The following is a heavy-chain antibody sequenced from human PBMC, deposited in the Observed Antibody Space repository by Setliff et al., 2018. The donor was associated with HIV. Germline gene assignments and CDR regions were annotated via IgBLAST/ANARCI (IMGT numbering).Heavy chain of an antibody. CDR1: GGSISSYY. J-gene: IGHJ5*02. Sequence: SETLSLTCTVSGGSISSYYWSWIRQPPGKGLEWIGYIYTSGSTNYNPSLKSRVTISVDTSKNQFSLKLSSVTAADTAVYYCAGVRRTTGWFDPWGQGTLVTVSS. D-gene: IGHD4-17*01. CDR3: AGVRRTTGWFDP. V-gene: IGHV4-4*08. CDR2: IYTSGST.